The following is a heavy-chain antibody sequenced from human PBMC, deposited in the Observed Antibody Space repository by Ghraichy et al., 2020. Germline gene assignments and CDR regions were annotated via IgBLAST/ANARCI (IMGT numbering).Heavy chain of an antibody. CDR1: GFTFSDYY. CDR3: ARDRSPTKTAATPFPLDH. J-gene: IGHJ4*02. CDR2: ISGNGAYI. D-gene: IGHD6-25*01. V-gene: IGHV3-11*06. Sequence: GGSLTLSCAASGFTFSDYYMNWIRQAPGKGLEWVSYISGNGAYIKYADSVKGRFTISRDSAKNSLYLQMNSLRAEDTAVYYCARDRSPTKTAATPFPLDHWGQGTLVTVSS.